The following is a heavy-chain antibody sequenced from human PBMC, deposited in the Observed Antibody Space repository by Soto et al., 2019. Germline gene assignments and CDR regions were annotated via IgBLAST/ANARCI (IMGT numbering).Heavy chain of an antibody. J-gene: IGHJ6*02. CDR1: GGSFSGYY. CDR3: ARLGFSYYYAMDV. CDR2: INDSGTT. V-gene: IGHV4-34*01. Sequence: PSETLSLTCAVSGGSFSGYYWTWIRQPPGKGLEWIGEINDSGTTNYYPSLKSRVTISVDTSKNQISLKLSSVTAADTAVYYCARLGFSYYYAMDVWGQGTTDTVSS.